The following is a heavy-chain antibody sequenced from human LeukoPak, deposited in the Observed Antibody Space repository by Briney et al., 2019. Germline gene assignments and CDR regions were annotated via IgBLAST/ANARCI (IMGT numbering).Heavy chain of an antibody. CDR2: VSYSGST. CDR3: ARGQGGNYYLNYFDY. D-gene: IGHD1-26*01. J-gene: IGHJ4*02. Sequence: SETLSLTCTVSGGSINSYYWIWIRQPPGKGLEWIGYVSYSGSTNYNPSLKSRVTISVDTSRNQFSLKLTSVTAADTAVYYCARGQGGNYYLNYFDYWGQGALVTVSS. V-gene: IGHV4-59*01. CDR1: GGSINSYY.